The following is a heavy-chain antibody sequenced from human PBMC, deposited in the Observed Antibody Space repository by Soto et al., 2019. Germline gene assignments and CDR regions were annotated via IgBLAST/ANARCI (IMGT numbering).Heavy chain of an antibody. J-gene: IGHJ4*02. CDR1: GGSISSGGYS. V-gene: IGHV4-30-2*01. D-gene: IGHD2-21*02. CDR3: VRSIVVVTALDH. Sequence: SETLSLTCAVSGGSISSGGYSWSWIRQPPGKGLECIGYISHSGSTYYNPSLKSRVTISVDRSKNQFSLKLSSVTAADTAVYYCVRSIVVVTALDHWGQGTLVTVSS. CDR2: ISHSGST.